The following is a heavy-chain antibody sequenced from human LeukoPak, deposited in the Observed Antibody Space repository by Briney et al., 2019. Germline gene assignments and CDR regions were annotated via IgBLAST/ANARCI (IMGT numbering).Heavy chain of an antibody. CDR3: ARRPGYSSSWYSGGMDV. Sequence: SETLSLTCTVSGGSISSYYWSWIRQPPGKGLEWIGYIYYSGSTNYNPSLKSRVTISVDTSKNQFSLKLSSVTAADTAVYYCARRPGYSSSWYSGGMDVWGKGTTVTVSS. CDR2: IYYSGST. V-gene: IGHV4-59*08. J-gene: IGHJ6*04. CDR1: GGSISSYY. D-gene: IGHD6-13*01.